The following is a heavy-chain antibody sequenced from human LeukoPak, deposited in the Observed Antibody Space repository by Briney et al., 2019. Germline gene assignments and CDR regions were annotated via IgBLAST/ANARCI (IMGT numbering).Heavy chain of an antibody. D-gene: IGHD6-6*01. CDR3: ARAHSSPSTFDR. CDR2: IWYDGSKK. CDR1: GFTFSDYG. J-gene: IGHJ4*02. V-gene: IGHV3-33*01. Sequence: GGSLRLSCAASGFTFSDYGIHWVRQAPGQGLEWVALIWYDGSKKYYADSVKGRFTISRDNTKNTLYLQLNSLRADDTAVYYCARAHSSPSTFDRWGQGTLVTVSS.